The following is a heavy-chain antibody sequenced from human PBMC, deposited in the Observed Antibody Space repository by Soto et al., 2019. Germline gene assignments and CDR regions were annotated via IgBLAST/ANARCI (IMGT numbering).Heavy chain of an antibody. D-gene: IGHD6-13*01. Sequence: EVQLVESGGGLVKPGGSLRLSCAASGFTFSNAWMTWVRQAPGKGLEWVGRIKSKSDGGTADYAAPVKGRFTISRDDSKHTLYLQMNSLKTEDTAVYYCTTAAAAIATTGSYYYGLDVWGQGTTVTVSS. J-gene: IGHJ6*02. V-gene: IGHV3-15*01. CDR2: IKSKSDGGTA. CDR3: TTAAAAIATTGSYYYGLDV. CDR1: GFTFSNAW.